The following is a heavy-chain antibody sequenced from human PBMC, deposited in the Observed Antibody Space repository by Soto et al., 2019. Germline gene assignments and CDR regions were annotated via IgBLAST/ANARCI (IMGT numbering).Heavy chain of an antibody. D-gene: IGHD1-1*01. J-gene: IGHJ3*02. CDR1: GGTFSSYA. V-gene: IGHV1-69*13. Sequence: ASVKVSCKASGGTFSSYAISWVRQAPGQGLEWMGGIIPIFGTANYAQKFQGRVTITADESTSTAYMELSSLRSEDTAVYYCAKSSGTGTLQAFEIWGQGKMVTV. CDR2: IIPIFGTA. CDR3: AKSSGTGTLQAFEI.